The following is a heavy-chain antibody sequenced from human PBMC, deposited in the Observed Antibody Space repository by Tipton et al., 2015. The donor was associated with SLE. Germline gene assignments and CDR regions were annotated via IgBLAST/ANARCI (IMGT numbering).Heavy chain of an antibody. CDR1: GSTFSSYA. D-gene: IGHD2-21*01. J-gene: IGHJ6*03. CDR3: AKSSHASVYFNYMDV. CDR2: ISGRGGST. V-gene: IGHV3-23*01. Sequence: SLRLSCETSGSTFSSYAMSWVRQVPGKGLGWDSSISGRGGSTDYADSVKGRFTISRDLSKNTLYLQLSSLRAEDTAVYYCAKSSHASVYFNYMDVTGKGNTV.